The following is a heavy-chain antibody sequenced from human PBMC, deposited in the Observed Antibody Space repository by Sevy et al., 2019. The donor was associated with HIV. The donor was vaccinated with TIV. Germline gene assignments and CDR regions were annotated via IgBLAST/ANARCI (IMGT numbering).Heavy chain of an antibody. CDR1: GFTFSSYA. V-gene: IGHV3-23*01. CDR3: AKDQSPGSSGWYVAEDY. D-gene: IGHD6-19*01. J-gene: IGHJ4*02. CDR2: ISGSGGST. Sequence: GGSLRLSCAASGFTFSSYAMSWVRQAPGKGLEWVSAISGSGGSTYYADSVKGRFTISRDNSKNTLYLQMNSLRAEDTAVYYCAKDQSPGSSGWYVAEDYWGQGTLVTVSS.